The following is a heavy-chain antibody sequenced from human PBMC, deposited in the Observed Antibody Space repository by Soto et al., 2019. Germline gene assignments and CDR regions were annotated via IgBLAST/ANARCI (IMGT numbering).Heavy chain of an antibody. CDR1: GGSISSGDYY. CDR3: ARDSYYGSGSYDGWFDP. J-gene: IGHJ5*02. D-gene: IGHD3-10*01. Sequence: ASETLSLTCTVSGGSISSGDYYWSWIRQPPGKGLEWIGYIYYSGSTYYNPSLKSRVTISVDTSKNQFSLKLSSVTAADTAVYYCARDSYYGSGSYDGWFDPWGQGTLVTVSS. CDR2: IYYSGST. V-gene: IGHV4-30-4*01.